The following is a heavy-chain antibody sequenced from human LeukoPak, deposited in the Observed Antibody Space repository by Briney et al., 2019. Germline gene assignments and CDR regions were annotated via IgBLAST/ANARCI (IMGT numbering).Heavy chain of an antibody. CDR1: GFTVTNSY. CDR2: IYSEDDT. Sequence: GGSLRLSCAASGFTVTNSYMSWVRQAPGKGLEWVSIIYSEDDTYYAGSVKGRFTISRDNSKNTLYLQMNSLRAEDTAVYYCARRLAVSFNDYYMDVWGKGTTVTVSS. CDR3: ARRLAVSFNDYYMDV. V-gene: IGHV3-66*02. D-gene: IGHD6-19*01. J-gene: IGHJ6*03.